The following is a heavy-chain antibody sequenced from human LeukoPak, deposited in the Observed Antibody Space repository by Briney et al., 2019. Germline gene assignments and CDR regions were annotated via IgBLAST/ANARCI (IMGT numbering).Heavy chain of an antibody. CDR1: GFTFSSYG. CDR3: ALIYSGYDIPFDY. Sequence: PGGSLRLSCAASGFTFSSYGMSWVRQAPGKGLEWVSAISGSGGSTYYADSVKGRFTISRDNSKNTLYLQMNSLRAEDTAVYYCALIYSGYDIPFDYWGQGTLVTVSS. J-gene: IGHJ4*02. V-gene: IGHV3-23*01. D-gene: IGHD5-12*01. CDR2: ISGSGGST.